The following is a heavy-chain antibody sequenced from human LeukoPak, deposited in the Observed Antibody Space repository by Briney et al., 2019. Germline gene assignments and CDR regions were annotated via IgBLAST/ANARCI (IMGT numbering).Heavy chain of an antibody. CDR3: AREKSLLHPSFGYFDY. D-gene: IGHD3-22*01. Sequence: ASVKVSCKASGYTFTSYYMHWVRQAPGQGLEWMGIINPSGGSTSYAQKFQGRVTMTRDMSTSTVYMELSSLRSEDTAVYYCAREKSLLHPSFGYFDYWGQGTLVTVSS. V-gene: IGHV1-46*01. CDR1: GYTFTSYY. J-gene: IGHJ4*02. CDR2: INPSGGST.